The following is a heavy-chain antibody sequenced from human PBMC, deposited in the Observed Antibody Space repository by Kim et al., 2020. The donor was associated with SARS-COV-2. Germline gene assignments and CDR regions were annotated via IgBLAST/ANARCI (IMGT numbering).Heavy chain of an antibody. Sequence: GGSLRLSCAASGFTLSNFAMSWVRQAPGKGLEWVSSFSATSGRTYYADSVKGRFTLSRDNSKNTMYLQMNSLGAEDTAFYYCAGGRYTSSSLAGSWGPGTLVTVSS. J-gene: IGHJ5*02. D-gene: IGHD6-6*01. CDR1: GFTLSNFA. CDR2: FSATSGRT. CDR3: AGGRYTSSSLAGS. V-gene: IGHV3-23*01.